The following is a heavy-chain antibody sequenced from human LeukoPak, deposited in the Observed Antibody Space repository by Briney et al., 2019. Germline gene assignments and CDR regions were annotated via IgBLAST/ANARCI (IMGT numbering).Heavy chain of an antibody. CDR3: ARDPGAQIYAGTLANDY. Sequence: GASVKVSCKASGYTFTGYYIHWMRQAPGQRLEWMGWINPNSGDTNYAQKFQGRVTMTRDTSISTAYMELSRLRSDDMAVYYCARDPGAQIYAGTLANDYWGQGTLVTVSS. CDR2: INPNSGDT. J-gene: IGHJ4*02. V-gene: IGHV1-2*02. D-gene: IGHD6-13*01. CDR1: GYTFTGYY.